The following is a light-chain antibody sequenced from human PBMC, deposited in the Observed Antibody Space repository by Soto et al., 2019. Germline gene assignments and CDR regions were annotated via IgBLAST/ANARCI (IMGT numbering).Light chain of an antibody. CDR3: SSYAGSYTFPYV. V-gene: IGLV2-11*01. J-gene: IGLJ1*01. CDR2: DVS. CDR1: SSDVGGYNY. Sequence: QSALTQPRSVSGSPGQSVTISCTGSSSDVGGYNYVSWYQQHPGKAPKLMIFDVSKRPSGVPDRFSGSKSGNTASLTISGLQAEDVADYYCSSYAGSYTFPYVFGTGTKLTVL.